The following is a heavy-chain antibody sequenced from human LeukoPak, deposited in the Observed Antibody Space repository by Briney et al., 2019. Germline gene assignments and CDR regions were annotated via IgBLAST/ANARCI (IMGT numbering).Heavy chain of an antibody. D-gene: IGHD1-26*01. CDR1: GGSISSTNW. V-gene: IGHV4-4*02. J-gene: IGHJ4*02. CDR3: SRESGAFSPFGY. Sequence: SGTLSLTCGVSGGSISSTNWWSCVRQPPGQGLEWIGEISLTGLTNYNPSLKSRVTMSLDKSKNHLSLNLTSVTAADTAVYYCSRESGAFSPFGYWGQGTLVTVSS. CDR2: ISLTGLT.